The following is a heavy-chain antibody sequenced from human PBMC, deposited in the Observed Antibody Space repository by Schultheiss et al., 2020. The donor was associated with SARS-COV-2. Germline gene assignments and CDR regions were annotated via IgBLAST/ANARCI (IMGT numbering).Heavy chain of an antibody. CDR3: ARNGHRRGYFDY. D-gene: IGHD2-8*01. J-gene: IGHJ4*02. CDR2: IYHSGST. V-gene: IGHV4-38-2*01. Sequence: SETLSLTCAVSGYSISSGYYWGWIRQPPGKGLEWIGSIYHSGSTYYNPSLKSRVTISVDTSKNQFSLKLTSLTAADTAVYYCARNGHRRGYFDYWGQGALVTVSS. CDR1: GYSISSGYY.